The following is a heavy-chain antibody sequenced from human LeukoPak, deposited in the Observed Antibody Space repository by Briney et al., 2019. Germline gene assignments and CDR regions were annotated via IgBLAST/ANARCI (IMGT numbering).Heavy chain of an antibody. V-gene: IGHV1-8*03. CDR1: GSTFTSYD. D-gene: IGHD6-19*01. J-gene: IGHJ5*02. CDR2: LNPYSGRT. CDR3: ARGLSRGPPGWFDP. Sequence: ASVKVSCKASGSTFTSYDINWVRRATGQGLEWMGWLNPYSGRTAYAQKFQGRLTITRNTTISTAYMELSGLRFEDTAVYYCARGLSRGPPGWFDPWGQGTLVTVSS.